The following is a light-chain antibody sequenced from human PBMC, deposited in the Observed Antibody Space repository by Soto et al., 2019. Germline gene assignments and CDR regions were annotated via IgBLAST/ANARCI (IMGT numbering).Light chain of an antibody. CDR2: EGS. CDR1: SSDVGSYNL. V-gene: IGLV2-23*01. CDR3: CLLAGSNTYV. J-gene: IGLJ1*01. Sequence: QSALTQPASVSGSPGQSITISCTGTSSDVGSYNLVSWYQQHPGKAPKLMIYEGSRRPSGVSNRFSGSKSGNTASLAISGLQAEDEGYCFLCLLAGSNTYVFGTGTKVTVL.